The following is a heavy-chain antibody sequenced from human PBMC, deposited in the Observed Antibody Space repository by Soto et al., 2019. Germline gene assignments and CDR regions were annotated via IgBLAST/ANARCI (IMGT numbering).Heavy chain of an antibody. CDR2: IDPSDSST. V-gene: IGHV5-10-1*04. D-gene: IGHD1-26*01. J-gene: IGHJ4*02. CDR3: ARHGGVGATGGMDY. CDR1: GYSFSSYW. Sequence: GESLKISCKGSGYSFSSYWINWVRQMPGKGLEWMGIIDPSDSSTNYSPSFQGQVTISADKSISTAYLQWSSLKASDTAMYYCARHGGVGATGGMDYRGQGTPVTVSS.